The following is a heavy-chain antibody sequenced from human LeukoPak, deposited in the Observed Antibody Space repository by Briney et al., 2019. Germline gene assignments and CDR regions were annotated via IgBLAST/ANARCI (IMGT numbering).Heavy chain of an antibody. CDR1: GFTFSSYG. D-gene: IGHD4-17*01. CDR2: ISYDGSNK. J-gene: IGHJ4*02. V-gene: IGHV3-30*18. Sequence: PGGSLRLSCAASGFTFSSYGMHWVRQAPGKGLEWVAVISYDGSNKYYADSVKGRFTISRDNSKNTLYLQMNSLRAEDTAVYYCAKDFRTVTTFFDYWGQGTLVTVSS. CDR3: AKDFRTVTTFFDY.